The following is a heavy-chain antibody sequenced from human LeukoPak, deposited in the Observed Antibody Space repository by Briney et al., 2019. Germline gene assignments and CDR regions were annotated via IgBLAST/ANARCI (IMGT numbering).Heavy chain of an antibody. Sequence: SETLSLTCTVSGGSIRSSYYYWGWIRQPPGKGLEWIGSIYDSGSTNYNPSLKSRVTISVDTSKNQFSLKLSSVTAAGTAVYYCARGRNRFLPYDDAFDIWGQGTVVTVSS. CDR2: IYDSGST. J-gene: IGHJ3*02. CDR1: GGSIRSSYYY. D-gene: IGHD1-14*01. V-gene: IGHV4-39*07. CDR3: ARGRNRFLPYDDAFDI.